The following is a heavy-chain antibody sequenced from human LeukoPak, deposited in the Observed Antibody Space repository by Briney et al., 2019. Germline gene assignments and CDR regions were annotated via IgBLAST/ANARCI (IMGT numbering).Heavy chain of an antibody. CDR2: IRSKAYGETA. D-gene: IGHD1-1*01. J-gene: IGHJ4*02. V-gene: IGHV3-49*03. CDR1: GFTFGDYA. Sequence: HPGGSLRFSCTASGFTFGDYAMSWIRQAPGKGLEWVGFIRSKAYGETADYAASVKGRFTISRDDSKAIAYLQMNSLKTEDTAVYHCTRDRGAYNLYDYWGQGTLVTVSS. CDR3: TRDRGAYNLYDY.